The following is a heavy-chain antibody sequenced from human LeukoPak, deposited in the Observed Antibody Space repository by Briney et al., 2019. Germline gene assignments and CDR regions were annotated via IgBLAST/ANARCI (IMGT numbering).Heavy chain of an antibody. D-gene: IGHD6-19*01. Sequence: GGSLRLSCAASGFTFSSYSMNWVRQAPGKGLEWVSVIYSGGSTYYADSVKGRFTISRDNSKNTLYLQMNSLRAEDTAVYYCATSGWYQGIDYWGQGTLVTVSS. V-gene: IGHV3-53*01. CDR1: GFTFSSYS. J-gene: IGHJ4*02. CDR3: ATSGWYQGIDY. CDR2: IYSGGST.